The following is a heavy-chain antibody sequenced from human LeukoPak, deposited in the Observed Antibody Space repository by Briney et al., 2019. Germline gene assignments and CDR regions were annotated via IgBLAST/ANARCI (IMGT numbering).Heavy chain of an antibody. Sequence: GGSLRLSCAASGFTFSSYWMHWVRQGPGKGLVWVSRINSDGSSTTYADSVKGRFTISRDNAKNTLYLQVNSLRAEDTAVYYCARGSGWLYYFDYWGQGTLVTVSS. V-gene: IGHV3-74*01. D-gene: IGHD6-19*01. CDR1: GFTFSSYW. CDR2: INSDGSST. J-gene: IGHJ4*02. CDR3: ARGSGWLYYFDY.